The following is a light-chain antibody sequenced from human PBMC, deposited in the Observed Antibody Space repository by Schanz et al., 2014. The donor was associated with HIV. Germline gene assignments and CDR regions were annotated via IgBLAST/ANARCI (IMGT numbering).Light chain of an antibody. V-gene: IGKV3-20*01. CDR2: GAS. Sequence: EIVLTQSPGTLSLSPGEGATLSCRASQNVSSNYLAWYQQKPGQAPRLLIYGASSRATGIPDRFSGSGSGTDFTLTISRLEPEDFAVYYCQHYGSSFGPGTKVDIK. CDR1: QNVSSNY. J-gene: IGKJ3*01. CDR3: QHYGSS.